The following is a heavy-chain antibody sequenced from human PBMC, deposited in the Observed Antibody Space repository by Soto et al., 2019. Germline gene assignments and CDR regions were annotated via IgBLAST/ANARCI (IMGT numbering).Heavy chain of an antibody. D-gene: IGHD3-9*01. CDR3: ARLIILTGHEYVDY. V-gene: IGHV4-39*01. CDR2: IHYIGSS. J-gene: IGHJ4*02. Sequence: QVQLQESGPGLVKPSETLSLTCTVSGGSISNRSSYWAWVRQPPGKGLQWIGSIHYIGSSFYNPSLESRVTFSVDTSKNQFSLKVTSVTAADTAVYYCARLIILTGHEYVDYWGQGTLVTVSS. CDR1: GGSISNRSSY.